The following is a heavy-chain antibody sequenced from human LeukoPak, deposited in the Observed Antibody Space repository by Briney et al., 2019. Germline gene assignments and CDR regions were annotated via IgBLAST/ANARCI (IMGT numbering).Heavy chain of an antibody. CDR2: IYYSGST. Sequence: SETLSLTCTVSGDSISSSSSYWGWIRQPPGEGLEWIGSIYYSGSTYYNTSLKSRVTISVDTSKNQFSLRLTSMTAADTAVYYCARQTGSGLFILPGGQGTLVTVSS. D-gene: IGHD3/OR15-3a*01. J-gene: IGHJ4*02. V-gene: IGHV4-39*01. CDR3: ARQTGSGLFILP. CDR1: GDSISSSSSY.